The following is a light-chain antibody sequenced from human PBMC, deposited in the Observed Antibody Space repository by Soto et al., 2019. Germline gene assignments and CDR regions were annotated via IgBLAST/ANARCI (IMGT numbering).Light chain of an antibody. CDR2: AAS. V-gene: IGKV1-9*01. Sequence: DIQLTQSPSFLSAPVGDRVTITCRASQGISSYLAWYQQKPGKAPKLLIYAASTLQSGVPSRFSGSGSGTEFTLTISSLQPEDLATYYCQQLNSYPLMFGQGTKVDIK. J-gene: IGKJ1*01. CDR3: QQLNSYPLM. CDR1: QGISSY.